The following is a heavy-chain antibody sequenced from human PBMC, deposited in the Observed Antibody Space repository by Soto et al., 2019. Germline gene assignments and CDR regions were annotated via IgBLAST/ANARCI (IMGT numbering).Heavy chain of an antibody. V-gene: IGHV3-11*01. CDR2: ISYSGSTI. Sequence: GGSLRLSCAASGFIFSDCYMSWIRQAPGKGLEWVSDISYSGSTIYYADSVKGRFTISRDNAKNSLYLQMNSLRAEDTAVYYCARTLDHADCWGQGTLVTVSS. CDR1: GFIFSDCY. D-gene: IGHD1-1*01. CDR3: ARTLDHADC. J-gene: IGHJ4*02.